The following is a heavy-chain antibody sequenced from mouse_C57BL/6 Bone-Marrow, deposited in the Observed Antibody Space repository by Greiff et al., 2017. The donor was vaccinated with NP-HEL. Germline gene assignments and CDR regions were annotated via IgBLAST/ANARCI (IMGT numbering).Heavy chain of an antibody. V-gene: IGHV5-12*01. D-gene: IGHD2-2*01. CDR3: ARPRYGYDIYAMDY. CDR1: GFTFSDYY. J-gene: IGHJ4*01. Sequence: EVKVVESGGGLVQPGGSLKLSCAASGFTFSDYYMYWVRQTPEKRLEWVAYISNGGGSTYYPETVKGRFTISRDNAKNTLYLQMSRLKSEDTAMYYCARPRYGYDIYAMDYWGQGTSVTVSS. CDR2: ISNGGGST.